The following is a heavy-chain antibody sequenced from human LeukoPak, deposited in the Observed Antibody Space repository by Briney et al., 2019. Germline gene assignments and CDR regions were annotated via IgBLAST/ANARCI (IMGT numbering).Heavy chain of an antibody. J-gene: IGHJ3*02. Sequence: SETLSLTCTVSGGSISSGDYYWSWIRQPPGKGLEWIGYIYYSGSTYYNPSLKSRVTISVDTSKNQFSLKLSSVTAADTAVYYCARVGSYKNMVRGVIGTFAFDIWSQGTMVTVSS. CDR3: ARVGSYKNMVRGVIGTFAFDI. CDR2: IYYSGST. V-gene: IGHV4-30-4*01. CDR1: GGSISSGDYY. D-gene: IGHD3-10*01.